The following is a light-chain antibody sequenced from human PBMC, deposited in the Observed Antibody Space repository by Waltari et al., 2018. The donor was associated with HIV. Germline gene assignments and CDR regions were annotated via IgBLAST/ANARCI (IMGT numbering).Light chain of an antibody. CDR3: CSYAGSYTLV. V-gene: IGLV2-11*01. CDR2: DVS. Sequence: QSALTQPRSVSGSPGQSVTISCTGISSDVGVYNYVSWYQQHPGKAPKLMIYDVSKRPSGVPDRFSGSKSGNTASLTISGLQAEDEADYYCCSYAGSYTLVFGGGTKLTVL. CDR1: SSDVGVYNY. J-gene: IGLJ2*01.